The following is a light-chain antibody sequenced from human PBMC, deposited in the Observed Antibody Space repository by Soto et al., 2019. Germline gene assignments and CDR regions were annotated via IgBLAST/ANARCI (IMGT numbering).Light chain of an antibody. CDR2: GNT. CDR3: QSYDSSLSTYV. Sequence: QSVLTHPPSVSWAPGHRVTIACTGSSSRIGTTYDVHWYRQLPGAAPKLLIYGNTNRPSGVPDRFSGSRSGTSLSLVITGLQAEDEADYYCQSYDSSLSTYVFGTGTKVTVL. V-gene: IGLV1-40*01. J-gene: IGLJ1*01. CDR1: SSRIGTTYD.